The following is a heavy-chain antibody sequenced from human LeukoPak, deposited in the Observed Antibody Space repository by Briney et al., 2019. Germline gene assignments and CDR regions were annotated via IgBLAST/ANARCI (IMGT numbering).Heavy chain of an antibody. CDR1: GYTFTSYY. J-gene: IGHJ4*02. CDR2: INPSGGST. Sequence: ASVKVSCKASGYTFTSYYMHWVRQAPGQGLEWMGIINPSGGSTSYAQKFQGRVTMTRDMSTSTVYMELSSLRAEDTAVYYCAKDIGSYYDYWGQGILVTVSS. CDR3: AKDIGSYYDY. V-gene: IGHV1-46*01. D-gene: IGHD3-10*01.